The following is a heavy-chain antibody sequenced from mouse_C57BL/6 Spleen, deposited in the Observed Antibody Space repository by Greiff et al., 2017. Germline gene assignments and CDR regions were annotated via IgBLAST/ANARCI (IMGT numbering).Heavy chain of an antibody. D-gene: IGHD2-4*01. CDR2: IYPRDGST. CDR3: ARKEIYYDYEAWFAY. V-gene: IGHV1-85*01. Sequence: VKLQQSGPELVKPGASVKLSCKASGYTFTSYDINWVKQRPGQGLEWIGWIYPRDGSTKYNEKFKGKATLTVDTSSSTAYMELHSLTSEDSAVYFCARKEIYYDYEAWFAYWGQGTLVTVSA. J-gene: IGHJ3*01. CDR1: GYTFTSYD.